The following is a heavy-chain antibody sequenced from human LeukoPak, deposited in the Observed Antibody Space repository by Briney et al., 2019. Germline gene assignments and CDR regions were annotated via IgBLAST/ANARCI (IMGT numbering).Heavy chain of an antibody. Sequence: GGSLRLSCAASGFTFSSYAMSWVRQAPGKGLEWVSVIYSGGSTYYADSVKGRFTISRDNSKNTLYLQMNSLRAEDTAVYYCASGKSEFDYWGQGTLVTVSS. CDR2: IYSGGST. CDR3: ASGKSEFDY. CDR1: GFTFSSYA. D-gene: IGHD4-23*01. J-gene: IGHJ4*02. V-gene: IGHV3-66*01.